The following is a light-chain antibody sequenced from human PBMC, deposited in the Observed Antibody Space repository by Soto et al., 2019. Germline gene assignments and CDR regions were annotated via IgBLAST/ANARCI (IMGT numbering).Light chain of an antibody. CDR3: QQRSSWPLP. Sequence: EIVLTQSPATLSLSSGERATLSCRAIQSVSNFLAWYQQKPGQPPRLLIYDASIRDAGFPARFSGSGSGTDFNLTINSLEPEDFAVYFCQQRSSWPLPFGGGPKV. J-gene: IGKJ4*01. CDR2: DAS. V-gene: IGKV3-11*01. CDR1: QSVSNF.